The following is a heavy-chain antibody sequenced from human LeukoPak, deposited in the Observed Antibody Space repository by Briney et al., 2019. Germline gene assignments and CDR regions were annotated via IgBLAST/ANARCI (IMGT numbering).Heavy chain of an antibody. CDR3: AKDQSYSGSYLDY. Sequence: GGSLRLSCAASGFTFDDYAMHWVRQAPGKGLEWVSGISWNGGSIGYADSVKGRFTISKDNAKNSLYLQMNSLRAEDTALYYCAKDQSYSGSYLDYWGQGTLVTVSS. V-gene: IGHV3-9*01. J-gene: IGHJ4*02. CDR1: GFTFDDYA. CDR2: ISWNGGSI. D-gene: IGHD1-26*01.